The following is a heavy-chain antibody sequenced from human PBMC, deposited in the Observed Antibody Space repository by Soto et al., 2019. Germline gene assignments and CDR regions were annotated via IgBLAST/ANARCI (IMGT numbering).Heavy chain of an antibody. V-gene: IGHV4-30-4*01. CDR1: GGSISSGDYY. CDR2: IYYSGST. J-gene: IGHJ5*02. Sequence: SETLSLTCTVSGGSISSGDYYWSWIRQPPGKGLEWIGYIYYSGSTYYNPSLKSRVTISVDTSKNQFSLKLSSVTAADTAVYYCARDSGGEVVAATNWFDPWGQGTLVTVSS. D-gene: IGHD2-15*01. CDR3: ARDSGGEVVAATNWFDP.